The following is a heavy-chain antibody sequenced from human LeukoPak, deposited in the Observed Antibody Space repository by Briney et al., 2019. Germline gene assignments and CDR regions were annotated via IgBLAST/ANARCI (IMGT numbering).Heavy chain of an antibody. D-gene: IGHD2-15*01. CDR3: AGDCSSHMDV. CDR1: GGSLSSSSYY. J-gene: IGHJ6*03. V-gene: IGHV4-39*01. Sequence: SETLSLTCTVSGGSLSSSSYYWGWIRQPPGKGLEWIGSIYYSGSTYYNPSLKSRVTISVDTPKNQFSLKLSSVTAADTAVYYCAGDCSSHMDVWGKGTTVTVSS. CDR2: IYYSGST.